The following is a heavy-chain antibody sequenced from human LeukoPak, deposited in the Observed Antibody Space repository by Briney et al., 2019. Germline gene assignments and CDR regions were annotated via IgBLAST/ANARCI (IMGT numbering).Heavy chain of an antibody. Sequence: SETLSLTCAVYGGSFSGYYWSWIRQPPGKGLEWIGEINHNVSTNYNPSLKSRVTISVDTSKNQFSLKLSSVTAADTAVYYCARRGYSGYDRWGQGTLVTVSS. J-gene: IGHJ4*02. D-gene: IGHD5-12*01. CDR1: GGSFSGYY. CDR2: INHNVST. CDR3: ARRGYSGYDR. V-gene: IGHV4-34*01.